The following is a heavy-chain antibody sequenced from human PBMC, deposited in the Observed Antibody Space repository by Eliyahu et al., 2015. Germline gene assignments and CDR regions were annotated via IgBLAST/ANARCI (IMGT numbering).Heavy chain of an antibody. CDR3: AKQRPLISGISAFDL. V-gene: IGHV4-31*03. D-gene: IGHD6-25*01. CDR2: IXYSGAT. J-gene: IGHJ3*01. CDR1: GGSFRXGGFY. Sequence: QMQLQESGPGLVKPSQTLSLTCTVSGGSFRXGGFYWTWIRQXPRRGLEWLGNIXYSGATDYNPSLRGRLSISVGPSDNQFSLSLHSVTAADAAVYFCAKQRPLISGISAFDLWGQGTWVAVSS.